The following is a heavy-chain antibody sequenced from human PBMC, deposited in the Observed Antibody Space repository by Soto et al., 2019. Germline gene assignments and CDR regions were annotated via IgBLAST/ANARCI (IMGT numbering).Heavy chain of an antibody. D-gene: IGHD3-16*01. J-gene: IGHJ6*02. V-gene: IGHV1-69*08. CDR3: ARGLGGRMDD. CDR2: IIPILGET. Sequence: QVQLVQSGAEVKKPGSSVRVSCKASRTIFSSYTISWVRQAPGQGLEWMGRIIPILGETNSAQKFQGRVTLTPDKSTNTAYMELNSLRLEDTAVYYCARGLGGRMDDWGQGNTVTVSS. CDR1: RTIFSSYT.